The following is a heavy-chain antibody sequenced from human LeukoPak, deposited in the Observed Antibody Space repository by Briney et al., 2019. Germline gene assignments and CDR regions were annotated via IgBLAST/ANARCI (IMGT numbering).Heavy chain of an antibody. CDR2: ISSGGST. V-gene: IGHV3-53*04. Sequence: GGSLRLSCAASGFTVSSNYMSWVRQAPGKGLEWVSVISSGGSTYYADSVKGRFTISRHNSKNTLYFQMNSLRAEDSAVYYCARGYFDPFDYWGQGTLVTVSS. CDR3: ARGYFDPFDY. D-gene: IGHD3-9*01. CDR1: GFTVSSNY. J-gene: IGHJ4*02.